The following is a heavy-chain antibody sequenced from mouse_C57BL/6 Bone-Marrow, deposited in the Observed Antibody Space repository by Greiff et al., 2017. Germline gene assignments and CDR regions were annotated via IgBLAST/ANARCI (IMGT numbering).Heavy chain of an antibody. D-gene: IGHD2-4*01. CDR1: GFTFSSYG. CDR2: ISSGGSYT. Sequence: EVKVVESGGDLVKPGGSLKLSCAASGFTFSSYGMSWVRQTPDKRLEWVATISSGGSYTYYPDSVKGRFTISRDNAKNTLYLQMSSLKSEDTAMYYCVRHYDYDAWFAYWGQGTLVTVSA. J-gene: IGHJ3*01. V-gene: IGHV5-6*01. CDR3: VRHYDYDAWFAY.